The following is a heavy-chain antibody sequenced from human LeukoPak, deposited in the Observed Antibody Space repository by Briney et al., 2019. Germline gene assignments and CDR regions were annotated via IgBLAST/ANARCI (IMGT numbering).Heavy chain of an antibody. J-gene: IGHJ6*02. CDR3: ARECYGDYAPYYYYGMDV. D-gene: IGHD4-17*01. V-gene: IGHV3-11*01. CDR2: ISSSGSAT. Sequence: GGSLRLSCAASGFTFSDYYMSWIRQAPGKGLEWLSYISSSGSATYYADSVKGRFTISRDNAENSLYLQMNSLRAEDTAVYYCARECYGDYAPYYYYGMDVWGQGTTVTVSS. CDR1: GFTFSDYY.